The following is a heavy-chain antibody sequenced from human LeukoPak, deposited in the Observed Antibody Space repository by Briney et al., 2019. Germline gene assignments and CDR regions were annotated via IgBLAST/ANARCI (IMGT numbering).Heavy chain of an antibody. CDR2: IWYDGSNK. J-gene: IGHJ4*02. CDR1: GFTFSSYG. D-gene: IGHD3-22*01. V-gene: IGHV3-33*01. CDR3: ARDDYYDSSGYYNSIDY. Sequence: QPGRSLRLSCAASGFTFSSYGMHWVRQAPGKGLEWVAAIWYDGSNKYYADSVKGRFTISRDNSKNTLYLQMNSLRAEDTAVYYCARDDYYDSSGYYNSIDYWGQGTLVTVSS.